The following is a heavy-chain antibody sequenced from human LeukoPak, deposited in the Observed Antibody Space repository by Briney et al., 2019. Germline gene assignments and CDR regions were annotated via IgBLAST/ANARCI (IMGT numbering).Heavy chain of an antibody. J-gene: IGHJ6*03. D-gene: IGHD2-8*01. CDR1: GFTFCSYA. Sequence: VGCLRLSCAASGFTFCSYAMSWVRQAPGEGLEWVSSISGSGGRTDYADPVKGRFTIYRDKSKNTLYLQMNSLRADDTAVYYCAKGRGHCINGVCHNYYYMDVWGKGTTVTVS. CDR3: AKGRGHCINGVCHNYYYMDV. CDR2: ISGSGGRT. V-gene: IGHV3-23*01.